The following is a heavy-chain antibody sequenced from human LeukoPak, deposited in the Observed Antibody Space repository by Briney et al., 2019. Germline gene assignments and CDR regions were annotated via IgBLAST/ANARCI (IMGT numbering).Heavy chain of an antibody. V-gene: IGHV3-7*04. Sequence: GGSLRLSCAASGFTFSNYWMNWVRQAPGKGLEWVANIKQDGSEKYYVDSVKGRFTISRDNAENSLYLQMNSLRAEDTAVYYCARDPLGYCRGGSCYSWFDYWGQGTLVTVSS. CDR3: ARDPLGYCRGGSCYSWFDY. CDR2: IKQDGSEK. J-gene: IGHJ4*02. D-gene: IGHD2-15*01. CDR1: GFTFSNYW.